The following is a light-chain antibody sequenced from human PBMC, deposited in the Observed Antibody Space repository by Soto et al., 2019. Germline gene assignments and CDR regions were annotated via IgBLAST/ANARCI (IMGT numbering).Light chain of an antibody. CDR2: AAS. J-gene: IGKJ1*01. CDR1: QSININ. CDR3: QQSYNTPWT. V-gene: IGKV1-39*01. Sequence: DIQMTQSPSSLSASVGDRVTITCRACQSININLNWHQQKPGKGPNLLIYAASSLQSGVPSRFSGSGSGTDFTLTISSLQPEDFATYYCQQSYNTPWTFGQGTKVEIK.